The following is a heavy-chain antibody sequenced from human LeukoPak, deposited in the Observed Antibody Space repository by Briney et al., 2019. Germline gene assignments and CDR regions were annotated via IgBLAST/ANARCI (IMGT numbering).Heavy chain of an antibody. V-gene: IGHV4-59*11. CDR3: ARGYYRKVYFDY. D-gene: IGHD3-22*01. CDR2: IYYSGST. CDR1: GGSISSHY. Sequence: PSETLSLTCTVSGGSISSHYWSWIRQPPGKGLEWIGYIYYSGSTNYNPSLKSRVTISVDTSKNQFSLKLSSVTAADTAVYYWARGYYRKVYFDYWGQGTLVTVSS. J-gene: IGHJ4*02.